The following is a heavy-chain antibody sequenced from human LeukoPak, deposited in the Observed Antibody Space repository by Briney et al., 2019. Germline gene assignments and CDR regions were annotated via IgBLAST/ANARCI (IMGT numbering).Heavy chain of an antibody. D-gene: IGHD2-15*01. CDR1: GGSISTHY. J-gene: IGHJ4*02. V-gene: IGHV4-59*08. CDR3: ARQHCSGGSCYSNGLDY. CDR2: IYYGGST. Sequence: SETLSLTCTVSGGSISTHYWSWIRQPPGKGLEWIGYIYYGGSTNYNPSLKSRVTISVDTSKNQFSLKLSSVTAADTAVYYCARQHCSGGSCYSNGLDYWGQGTLVTVSS.